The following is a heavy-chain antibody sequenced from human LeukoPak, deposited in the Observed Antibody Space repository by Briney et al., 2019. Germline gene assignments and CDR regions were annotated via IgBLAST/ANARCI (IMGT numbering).Heavy chain of an antibody. J-gene: IGHJ4*02. CDR1: GFTISKSW. CDR2: IKEDGSAK. D-gene: IGHD3-3*01. CDR3: AKDDEGYY. Sequence: PGGSLRLSCAASGFTISKSWMSWVRQTPEKGLEWVANIKEDGSAKYYVDSVKGRFTISRDNAKNSLYLQMNSLRVEDTAVYYCAKDDEGYYWGQGVLVTVSS. V-gene: IGHV3-7*04.